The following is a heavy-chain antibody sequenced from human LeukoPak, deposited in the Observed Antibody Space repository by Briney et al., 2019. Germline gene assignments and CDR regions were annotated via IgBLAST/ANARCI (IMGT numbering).Heavy chain of an antibody. CDR1: GFTFSVYE. CDR3: ARGGNFYDP. V-gene: IGHV3-48*03. J-gene: IGHJ5*02. Sequence: PGGSLRLSCAVSGFTFSVYEMNWVRQAPGKGLEWVAYLSSSGGTMYYADSVKGRFTISRDDAKKSLYLQMISLRAEDTAVYYCARGGNFYDPWGQGTLVTVSS. D-gene: IGHD1-1*01. CDR2: LSSSGGTM.